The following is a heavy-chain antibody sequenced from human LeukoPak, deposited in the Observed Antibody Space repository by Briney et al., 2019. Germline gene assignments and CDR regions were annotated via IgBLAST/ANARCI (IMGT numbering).Heavy chain of an antibody. J-gene: IGHJ4*02. CDR1: GYTFTSYG. CDR3: ARDVDYGDYDY. D-gene: IGHD4-17*01. V-gene: IGHV1-18*04. CDR2: ISAYNGNT. Sequence: ASVKVSCKASGYTFTSYGISWVRQAPGQGHELMGWISAYNGNTTYAQKLQGRVTMTTDTSTSTAYMELRSLRSDDTAVYYCARDVDYGDYDYWGQGTLVTVSS.